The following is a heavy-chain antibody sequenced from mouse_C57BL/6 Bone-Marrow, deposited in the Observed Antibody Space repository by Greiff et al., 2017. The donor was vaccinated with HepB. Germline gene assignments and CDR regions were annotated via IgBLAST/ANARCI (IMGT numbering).Heavy chain of an antibody. CDR2: INPNNGGT. CDR3: ARSPYDYDDYYAMDY. Sequence: EVQLQQSGPELVKPGASVKISCKASGYTFTDYYMNWVKQSHGKSLEWIGDINPNNGGTSYNQKFKGKATLTVDKSSSTAYMELRSLTSEDSAVYYCARSPYDYDDYYAMDYWGQGTSVTVSS. J-gene: IGHJ4*01. V-gene: IGHV1-26*01. CDR1: GYTFTDYY. D-gene: IGHD2-4*01.